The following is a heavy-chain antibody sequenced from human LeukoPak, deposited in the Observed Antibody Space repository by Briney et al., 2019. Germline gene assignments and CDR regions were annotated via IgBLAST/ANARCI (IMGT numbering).Heavy chain of an antibody. J-gene: IGHJ4*02. CDR3: ARDAYDFWSGYYDY. V-gene: IGHV4-61*02. D-gene: IGHD3-3*01. Sequence: SQTLSLTCTVSGGSISSGSYYWSWIRQPAGKGLEWIGRIYSSGSTNYNPSLKSRVTISVDTSKNQFSLKLNSVSAADTAVYYCARDAYDFWSGYYDYWGQGTLVTVSS. CDR2: IYSSGST. CDR1: GGSISSGSYY.